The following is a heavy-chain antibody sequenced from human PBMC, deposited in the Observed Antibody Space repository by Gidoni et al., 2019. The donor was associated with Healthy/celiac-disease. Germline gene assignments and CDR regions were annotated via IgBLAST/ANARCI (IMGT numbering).Heavy chain of an antibody. J-gene: IGHJ4*02. CDR3: ARNGPYSGYYYRYYFDY. V-gene: IGHV4-34*01. D-gene: IGHD3-22*01. CDR2: INHSGST. CDR1: GGSFSGYY. Sequence: QVQLQQWGAGLLKPSETLSLTCAVYGGSFSGYYWSWIRQPPGKGLEWIGEINHSGSTNYNPSLKSRVTISVDTSKNQFSLKLSSVTAADTAVYYCARNGPYSGYYYRYYFDYWGQGTLVTVSS.